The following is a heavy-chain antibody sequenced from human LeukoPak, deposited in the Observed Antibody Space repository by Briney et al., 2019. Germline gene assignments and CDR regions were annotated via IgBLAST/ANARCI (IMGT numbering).Heavy chain of an antibody. CDR2: ISGSGGST. D-gene: IGHD4-17*01. CDR3: AKKGYGRDYYFDY. Sequence: GGSLRLSCAASGFTFSSYAMGWVRQAPGKGLEWVSAISGSGGSTYYADSVKGRFTISRDKSKNTLYLQMNSLRAEDTAVYYCAKKGYGRDYYFDYWGQGTLVTVSS. V-gene: IGHV3-23*01. J-gene: IGHJ4*02. CDR1: GFTFSSYA.